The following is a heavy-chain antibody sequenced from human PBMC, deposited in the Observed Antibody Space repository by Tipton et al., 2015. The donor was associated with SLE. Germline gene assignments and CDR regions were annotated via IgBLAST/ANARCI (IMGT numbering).Heavy chain of an antibody. CDR1: GGSISSSSHY. V-gene: IGHV4-61*01. CDR2: IYYSGKT. D-gene: IGHD5-18*01. CDR3: ARQSDTTMVTYFDS. J-gene: IGHJ4*02. Sequence: TLSLTCTVSGGSISSSSHYWSWIRQPPGKGPEWIGYIYYSGKTDYNPSLKSRVTISVDTSKNQFSLKLSSVTAADTAVYYCARQSDTTMVTYFDSWGQGTVVTVSS.